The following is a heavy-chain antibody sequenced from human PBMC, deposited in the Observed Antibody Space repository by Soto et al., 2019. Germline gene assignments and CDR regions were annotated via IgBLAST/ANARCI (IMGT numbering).Heavy chain of an antibody. J-gene: IGHJ4*02. CDR2: SRNKDNSYTT. CDR1: GFTFSDHY. CDR3: ARSPVDRGSRYFAY. Sequence: EVQLVESGGGLVQPGGSLRLSCAASGFTFSDHYMDWVRQAPGKGLEWVGRSRNKDNSYTTEYAASVQGRFTVSRDDSKNLLYLQMSSLETEDTAVYYCARSPVDRGSRYFAYWGQGILVTVSS. V-gene: IGHV3-72*01. D-gene: IGHD5-12*01.